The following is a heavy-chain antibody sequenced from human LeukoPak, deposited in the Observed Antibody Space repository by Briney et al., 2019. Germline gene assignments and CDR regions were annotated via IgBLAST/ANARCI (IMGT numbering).Heavy chain of an antibody. J-gene: IGHJ6*02. CDR2: INPSGGST. Sequence: ASVKVSCKASGYTFTSYYMHWVRQAPGQGLEWMGIINPSGGSTSYAQKFQGRVTMTRDTSTSTVYMELSSLRSEDTAAYYCARDGDLLRYFDWPPWDYYYGMDVWGQGTTVTVSS. CDR1: GYTFTSYY. CDR3: ARDGDLLRYFDWPPWDYYYGMDV. D-gene: IGHD3-9*01. V-gene: IGHV1-46*01.